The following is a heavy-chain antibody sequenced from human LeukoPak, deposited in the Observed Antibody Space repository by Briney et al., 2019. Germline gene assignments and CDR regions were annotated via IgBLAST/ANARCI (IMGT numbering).Heavy chain of an antibody. Sequence: KSSETLSLTCAVYGGSFSGYYWSWIRQPPGKGLEWIGEINHSGSTNYNPSLKSRVTISVDTSKNQFSLKLSSVTAADTAVYYCARGTTVGILDYWGQGTLVTVSS. J-gene: IGHJ4*02. D-gene: IGHD4-23*01. CDR3: ARGTTVGILDY. V-gene: IGHV4-34*01. CDR2: INHSGST. CDR1: GGSFSGYY.